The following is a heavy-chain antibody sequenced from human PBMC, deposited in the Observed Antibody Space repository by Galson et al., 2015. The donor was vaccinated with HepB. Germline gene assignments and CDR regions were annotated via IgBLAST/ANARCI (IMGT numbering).Heavy chain of an antibody. CDR3: ARAAPYCSGGSCYSGYYYYGMDV. D-gene: IGHD2-15*01. J-gene: IGHJ6*02. Sequence: SLRLSCAASGFTFSSYWMHWVRQAPGKGLVWVSRINSDGSSTSYADSVKGRFTISRDNAKNTLYLQMNSLRAEDTAVYYCARAAPYCSGGSCYSGYYYYGMDVWGQGTTVTVSS. CDR2: INSDGSST. CDR1: GFTFSSYW. V-gene: IGHV3-74*01.